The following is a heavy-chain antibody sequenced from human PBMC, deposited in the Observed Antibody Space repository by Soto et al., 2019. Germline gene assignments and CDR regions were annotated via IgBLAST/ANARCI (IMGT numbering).Heavy chain of an antibody. V-gene: IGHV3-53*01. Sequence: EVQLVESGGGLIQPGGSLRLSCAASGFTVSSNYMSWVRQAPGKGLEWVSVIYSGGSTYYADSVKGRFTISRDNSKNTLYLQMNSLRADDTAVYYCARTYYGGNDGQGGWYFDLWGRGTLVTVSS. J-gene: IGHJ2*01. CDR1: GFTVSSNY. D-gene: IGHD4-17*01. CDR3: ARTYYGGNDGQGGWYFDL. CDR2: IYSGGST.